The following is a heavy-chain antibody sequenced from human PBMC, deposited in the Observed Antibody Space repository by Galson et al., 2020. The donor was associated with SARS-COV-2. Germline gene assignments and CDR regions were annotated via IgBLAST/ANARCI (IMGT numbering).Heavy chain of an antibody. CDR2: IVFDGREK. V-gene: IGHV3-33*01. J-gene: IGHJ4*02. D-gene: IGHD6-19*01. CDR3: ARGGQSSRGWAFDY. Sequence: GGSLRLSCAASALTLSDHAMHWVRQAPGKGLEWVAQIVFDGREKYYGDSVRGRFTISRDSSKNTVYLQMNNLRVDDTAVYYCARGGQSSRGWAFDYWGQGTLLTVSS. CDR1: ALTLSDHA.